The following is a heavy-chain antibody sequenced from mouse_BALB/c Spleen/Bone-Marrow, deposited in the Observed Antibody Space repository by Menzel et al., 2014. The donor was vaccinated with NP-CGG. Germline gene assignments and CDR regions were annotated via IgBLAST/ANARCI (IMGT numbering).Heavy chain of an antibody. V-gene: IGHV3-8*02. CDR1: GDSITSSY. CDR3: ARCNGYHCDY. D-gene: IGHD1-2*01. J-gene: IGHJ2*01. Sequence: EVHLVESGPSLVKPSQTLSLTCSVTGDSITSSYWNWIRKFPGNKLEYMGYISYSGNAYYNPSLKSRISLTRDTSKNQYYLQLNSVTTEDTATYFCARCNGYHCDYWGQGATRTVSS. CDR2: ISYSGNA.